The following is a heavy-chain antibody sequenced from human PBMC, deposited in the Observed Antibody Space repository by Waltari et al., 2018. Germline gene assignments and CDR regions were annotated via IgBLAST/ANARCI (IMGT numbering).Heavy chain of an antibody. J-gene: IGHJ5*02. V-gene: IGHV1-2*06. CDR1: GYTFTGYY. D-gene: IGHD2-15*01. Sequence: QVQLVQSGAEVKKPGASVKVSCKASGYTFTGYYIYWVRQAPGQGLEWMGRINPNSGGTNHAQKFQGRITLTRDTSISTAYMELSSLTSDDTAMYYCARVNGGGYFFGGTYYDESNWFDPWGQGTLVTVSS. CDR2: INPNSGGT. CDR3: ARVNGGGYFFGGTYYDESNWFDP.